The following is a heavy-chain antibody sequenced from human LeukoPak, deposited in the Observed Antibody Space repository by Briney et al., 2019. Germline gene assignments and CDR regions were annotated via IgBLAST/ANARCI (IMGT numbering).Heavy chain of an antibody. V-gene: IGHV1-8*01. CDR1: GYTFTSYD. CDR3: ARVVPNWRVRRLGRYYYGMDV. CDR2: MNPNSGNT. Sequence: ASVKVSCKASGYTFTSYDINWVRQATGQGLEWMGWMNPNSGNTGYAQKFQGRVTMTRNTSISTAYMELSSLRSEDTAVYYCARVVPNWRVRRLGRYYYGMDVWGQGTTVTASS. D-gene: IGHD6-6*01. J-gene: IGHJ6*02.